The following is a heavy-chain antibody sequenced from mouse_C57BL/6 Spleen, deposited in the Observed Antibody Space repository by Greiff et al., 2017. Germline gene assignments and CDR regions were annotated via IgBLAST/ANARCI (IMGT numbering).Heavy chain of an antibody. D-gene: IGHD3-3*01. CDR2: IYPGSGNT. J-gene: IGHJ1*03. CDR1: GYTFTDYY. CDR3: ARKGGRGWYFDV. V-gene: IGHV1-76*01. Sequence: VQLVESGAELVRPGASVKLSCKASGYTFTDYYINWVKQRPGQGLEWIARIYPGSGNTYYNEKFKGKATLTAEKSSSTAYMQLSSLTSEDSAVYFCARKGGRGWYFDVWGTGTTVTVSS.